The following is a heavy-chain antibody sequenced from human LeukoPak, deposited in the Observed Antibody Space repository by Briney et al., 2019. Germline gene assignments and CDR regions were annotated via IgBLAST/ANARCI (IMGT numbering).Heavy chain of an antibody. D-gene: IGHD3-10*01. CDR2: IWSDGSHK. V-gene: IGHV3-33*06. J-gene: IGHJ5*01. Sequence: TGGSLRLSCEASGFTFSNFGMHRVRQAPGNGLEWVAVIWSDGSHKYYDDSVNGRFTIFRDNSKNTLYLQMNSLRAADTSIYFCAKDANEFGDSYFDSWGLGTLVTVSS. CDR3: AKDANEFGDSYFDS. CDR1: GFTFSNFG.